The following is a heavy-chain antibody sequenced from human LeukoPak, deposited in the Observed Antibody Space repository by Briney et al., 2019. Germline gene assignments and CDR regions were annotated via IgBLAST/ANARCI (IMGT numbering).Heavy chain of an antibody. CDR2: IKQDGSER. V-gene: IGHV3-7*03. CDR1: GFTFSSYW. Sequence: PGGSLRLSCAASGFTFSSYWMSWVRQAPGKGLEWVANIKQDGSERYYVDSVKGRFTISRDNSKNTLYLQMNSLRAEDTAVYYCAKAPGTLRVGYFDYWGQGTLVTVSS. J-gene: IGHJ4*02. CDR3: AKAPGTLRVGYFDY. D-gene: IGHD1-26*01.